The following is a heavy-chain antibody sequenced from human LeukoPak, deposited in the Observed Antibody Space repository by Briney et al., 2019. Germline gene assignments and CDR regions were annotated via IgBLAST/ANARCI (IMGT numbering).Heavy chain of an antibody. CDR3: ARDGITPDAFDI. D-gene: IGHD3-10*01. J-gene: IGHJ3*02. CDR2: ISPYNGNT. Sequence: GASVKVSCKASGYTFTNYGISWARQAPGQGLEWMGWISPYNGNTNYAQKIQGRVTMTTDTSTSTAYMELRSLRADDTAVYYCARDGITPDAFDIWGQGTMVTVSS. V-gene: IGHV1-18*01. CDR1: GYTFTNYG.